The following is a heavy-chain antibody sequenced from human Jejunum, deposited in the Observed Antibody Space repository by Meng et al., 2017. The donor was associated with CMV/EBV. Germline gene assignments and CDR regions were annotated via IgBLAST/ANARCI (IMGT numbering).Heavy chain of an antibody. CDR2: IYPGDSDT. CDR3: ASSYYLSGVFDN. CDR1: GYSFTPYW. V-gene: IGHV5-51*01. J-gene: IGHJ4*02. D-gene: IGHD3-22*01. Sequence: CKCSGYSFTPYWIGWVRQMPGKGPEWMGSIYPGDSDTRYSPSFQGQVSISADRSIPTAYLQWSSLKASDTAMYYCASSYYLSGVFDNWGQGTLVTVSS.